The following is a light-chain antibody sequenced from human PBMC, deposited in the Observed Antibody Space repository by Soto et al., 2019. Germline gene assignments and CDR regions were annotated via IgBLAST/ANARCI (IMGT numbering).Light chain of an antibody. V-gene: IGKV1-27*01. Sequence: DIPMTQSPSSLSASVGDRVTITCRARQGISNYLAWYQQKPGKVPKLLIYAASTLQTGVQSRFSGSGSGADFTLTISSLPPEDVATYYCQKYDSAPWTFGQGTKVDIK. CDR1: QGISNY. J-gene: IGKJ1*01. CDR3: QKYDSAPWT. CDR2: AAS.